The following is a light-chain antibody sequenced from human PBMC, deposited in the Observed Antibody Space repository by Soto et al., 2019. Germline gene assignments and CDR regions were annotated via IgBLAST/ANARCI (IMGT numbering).Light chain of an antibody. J-gene: IGKJ4*01. CDR2: DAS. CDR3: LQCSNWPLT. V-gene: IGKV3-11*01. CDR1: QSISNL. Sequence: EIVLTQSPATLSLSPGERATLSCRASQSISNLLAWFQQKPGQAPRLLIYDASNRATGIPARFSGSGSGTDFTLTISSLEPEDFAVYYCLQCSNWPLTFGGGIKVEIK.